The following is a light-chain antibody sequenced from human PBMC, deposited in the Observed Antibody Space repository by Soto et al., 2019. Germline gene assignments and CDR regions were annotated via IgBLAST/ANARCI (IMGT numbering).Light chain of an antibody. V-gene: IGKV3-15*01. CDR3: QQRNVWPPVT. CDR1: QSVSSN. J-gene: IGKJ5*01. Sequence: EIVMTQSPATLSVSPGERATLSCRASQSVSSNLAWYQQKPGQAPRLLIYGASTRATGIPARFSGSGSGTDFTLTISSLEPEDSAVYYCQQRNVWPPVTFGQGTRLET. CDR2: GAS.